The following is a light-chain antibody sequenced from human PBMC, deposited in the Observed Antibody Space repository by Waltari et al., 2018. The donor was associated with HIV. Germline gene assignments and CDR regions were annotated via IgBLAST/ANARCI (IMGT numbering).Light chain of an antibody. J-gene: IGLJ2*01. CDR1: NIGSKS. CDR2: YDS. V-gene: IGLV3-21*04. CDR3: QLWDSNTDHPV. Sequence: SYVLTQPPSVSVAPGKTARVSSGGNNIGSKSVHWYQKKPGQAPVVVIYYDSDRPSGIPERFSGSNSGDTATLTIRRVEAGDEADYYCQLWDSNTDHPVFGGGTKLTVL.